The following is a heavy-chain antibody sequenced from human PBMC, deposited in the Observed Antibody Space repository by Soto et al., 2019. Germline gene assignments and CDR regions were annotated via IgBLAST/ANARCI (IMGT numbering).Heavy chain of an antibody. Sequence: GGSLRLSCAASGFTFSSYGMHWVRQAPGKGLEWVAVISYDGSNKYYADSVKGRFTISRDNSKNTLYLQMNSLRAEDTAVYYCAGSLVVVAANVSDPWGQGTMVTVS. V-gene: IGHV3-30*03. CDR3: AGSLVVVAANVSDP. D-gene: IGHD2-15*01. CDR1: GFTFSSYG. CDR2: ISYDGSNK. J-gene: IGHJ5*02.